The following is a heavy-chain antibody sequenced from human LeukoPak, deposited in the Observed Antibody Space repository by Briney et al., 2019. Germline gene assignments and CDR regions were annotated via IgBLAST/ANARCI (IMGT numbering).Heavy chain of an antibody. D-gene: IGHD2-21*02. CDR1: GFIVSTNY. CDR2: IYIGGST. J-gene: IGHJ4*02. CDR3: AKVPSYCGGDCYNY. Sequence: PGGSLRLSCAASGFIVSTNYMTWVRQAPGKGLEWVSIIYIGGSTEYTDSVKGRFTISRDNSKNTLYLQMNSLRAEDTAVYYCAKVPSYCGGDCYNYWGQGTLVTVSS. V-gene: IGHV3-66*01.